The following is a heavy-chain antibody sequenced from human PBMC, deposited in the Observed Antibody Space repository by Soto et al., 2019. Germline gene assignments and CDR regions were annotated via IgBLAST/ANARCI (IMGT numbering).Heavy chain of an antibody. V-gene: IGHV1-8*01. Sequence: QVQLVQSGAEVKKPGASVKVSCKASGYTFTSYDINWVRQATGQGLEWMGWMNPNSGNAGYAQKFQGRVTMTRNTSISTAYMELSSLRSEYTAVYYCARGREWLRTFDYWGQGTLVTVSS. CDR2: MNPNSGNA. J-gene: IGHJ4*02. D-gene: IGHD5-12*01. CDR1: GYTFTSYD. CDR3: ARGREWLRTFDY.